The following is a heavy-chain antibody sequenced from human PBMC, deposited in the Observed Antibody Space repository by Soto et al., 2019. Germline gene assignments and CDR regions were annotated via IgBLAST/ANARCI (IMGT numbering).Heavy chain of an antibody. CDR2: IIPIFGTA. D-gene: IGHD2-2*01. V-gene: IGHV1-69*06. CDR3: ARDPRYCSSTSCYFGSNWFDP. Sequence: SVKVSCKASGGTFSSYAISWVRQAPGQGLEWMGGIIPIFGTANYAQRFQGRVTITADKSTSTAYMELSSLRSEDTAVYYCARDPRYCSSTSCYFGSNWFDPWGQGTLVTVSS. J-gene: IGHJ5*02. CDR1: GGTFSSYA.